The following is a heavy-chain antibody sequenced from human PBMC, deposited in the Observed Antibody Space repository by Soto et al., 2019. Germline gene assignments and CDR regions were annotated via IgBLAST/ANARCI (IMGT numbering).Heavy chain of an antibody. Sequence: QVQLVQSGAKVKRPGSSVKVSCKASGDTFAFHSINWVRQAPGLGLEWMGRINPILSMSNYAQRFQGRVTMTADKSTSTSYMVLSSLRSEHTAIYYCATSYGSGYRAFDYWGQGALVTVSS. CDR3: ATSYGSGYRAFDY. D-gene: IGHD3-10*01. J-gene: IGHJ4*02. V-gene: IGHV1-69*02. CDR1: GDTFAFHS. CDR2: INPILSMS.